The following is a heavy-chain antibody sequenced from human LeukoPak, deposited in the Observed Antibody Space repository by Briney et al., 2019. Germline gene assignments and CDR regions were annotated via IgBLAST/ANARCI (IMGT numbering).Heavy chain of an antibody. D-gene: IGHD5-24*01. CDR3: ARAQRWLQSYGMDV. Sequence: SQTLSLTCAISGDSVSSNSATWNWIRQSPSRGLEWLGRTYYRSKWNNEHAVSVKSRITINPDTSKNQFSLQLNSVTPEDTAVYYCARAQRWLQSYGMDVWRQGTAVTVSS. CDR2: TYYRSKWNN. CDR1: GDSVSSNSAT. V-gene: IGHV6-1*01. J-gene: IGHJ6*02.